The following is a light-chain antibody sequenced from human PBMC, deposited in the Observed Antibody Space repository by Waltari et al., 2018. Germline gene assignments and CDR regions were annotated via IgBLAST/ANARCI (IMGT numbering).Light chain of an antibody. Sequence: DIQMTQSPSSLSASVGDRVTITCQASQDIYNYLNWYQQKPGKAPKLLIYDASNLETGVPSRFSGSGSGTYFSITIRSLQPEDIATYYCQQYENFPYTFGQGTKLEIK. J-gene: IGKJ2*01. V-gene: IGKV1-33*01. CDR2: DAS. CDR3: QQYENFPYT. CDR1: QDIYNY.